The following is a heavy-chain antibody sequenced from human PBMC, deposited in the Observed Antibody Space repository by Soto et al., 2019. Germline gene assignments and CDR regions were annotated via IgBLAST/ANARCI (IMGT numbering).Heavy chain of an antibody. CDR2: ISSSSSYT. D-gene: IGHD1-7*01. CDR1: GFTFSDYY. V-gene: IGHV3-11*06. Sequence: GGSLRLSCAASGFTFSDYYMSWIRQAPGKGLEWVSYISSSSSYTNYADSVKGRFTISRDNAKNSLYLQMNSLRAEDTALYYCARWDYRNVYGMDVWGQGTTVTVSS. J-gene: IGHJ6*02. CDR3: ARWDYRNVYGMDV.